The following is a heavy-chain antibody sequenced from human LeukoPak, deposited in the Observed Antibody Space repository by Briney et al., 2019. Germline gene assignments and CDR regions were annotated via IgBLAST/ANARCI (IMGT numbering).Heavy chain of an antibody. Sequence: ASVKVSCKASGYRFTSYGISWVRQAPGQGLEWMGWISAYNGNTNYAQKLQGRVTMTTDTSTSTAYMELRSLRSDDTAVYYCARAIDYYDSSGYFHDAFDIWGQGTMVTVSS. D-gene: IGHD3-22*01. J-gene: IGHJ3*02. V-gene: IGHV1-18*01. CDR3: ARAIDYYDSSGYFHDAFDI. CDR1: GYRFTSYG. CDR2: ISAYNGNT.